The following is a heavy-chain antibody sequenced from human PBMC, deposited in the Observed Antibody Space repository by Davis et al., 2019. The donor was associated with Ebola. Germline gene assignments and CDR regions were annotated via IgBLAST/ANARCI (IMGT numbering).Heavy chain of an antibody. V-gene: IGHV1-3*01. J-gene: IGHJ6*02. CDR2: INAGNGNT. CDR1: GYTLTSYA. Sequence: ASVQVSCQASGYTLTSYAMHWVRQAPGQRLKWMGWINAGNGNTKYSQKFQGRVTITRDTSASTAYMELSSLRSEDTAVYYCARWSPRIEYYYYGMDVWGQGTTVTVSS. D-gene: IGHD2-15*01. CDR3: ARWSPRIEYYYYGMDV.